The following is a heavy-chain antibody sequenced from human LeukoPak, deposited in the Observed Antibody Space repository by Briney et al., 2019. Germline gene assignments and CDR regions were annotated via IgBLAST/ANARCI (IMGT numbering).Heavy chain of an antibody. J-gene: IGHJ6*03. CDR3: AGYSGYYYYYYMDV. Sequence: SETLSLTCTVSGGSITSGTNYWTWIRQPAGRGLEWIGRIYNRGGTDYNPSLKSRITISVDTSKNQFSLKPSSVTAADTAVYYCAGYSGYYYYYYMDVWGKGTTVTISS. V-gene: IGHV4-61*02. CDR2: IYNRGGT. D-gene: IGHD5-12*01. CDR1: GGSITSGTNY.